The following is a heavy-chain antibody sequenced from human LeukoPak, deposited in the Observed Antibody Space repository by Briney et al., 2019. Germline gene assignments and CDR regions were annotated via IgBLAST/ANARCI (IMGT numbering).Heavy chain of an antibody. CDR3: AKDRNGSGGDCFDY. J-gene: IGHJ4*02. V-gene: IGHV3-30*18. Sequence: RSLIHCCAAAGFRVSSDGMHWGRQDPGKGLERVAVISYDESDKYYADSVKGRFTISRDNSKNTLSLQMSSLRAEDTAVYYCAKDRNGSGGDCFDYWGQGTLVTVSS. D-gene: IGHD3-10*01. CDR1: GFRVSSDG. CDR2: ISYDESDK.